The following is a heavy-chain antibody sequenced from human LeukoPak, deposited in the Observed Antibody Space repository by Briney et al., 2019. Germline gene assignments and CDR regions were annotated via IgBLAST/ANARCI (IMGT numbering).Heavy chain of an antibody. V-gene: IGHV3-21*01. Sequence: GGSLRLSCAASGFTFSSYSMNWVRQAPGRGLEWVSSISSSSSYIYYADSVKGRFTISRDNAKNSLYLQMNSLRAEDTAVYYCARDGLDYGRNFDYWGQGTLVTVSS. CDR1: GFTFSSYS. CDR2: ISSSSSYI. D-gene: IGHD4-17*01. CDR3: ARDGLDYGRNFDY. J-gene: IGHJ4*02.